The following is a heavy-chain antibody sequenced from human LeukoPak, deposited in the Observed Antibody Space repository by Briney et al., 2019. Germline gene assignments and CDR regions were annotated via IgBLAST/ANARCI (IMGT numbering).Heavy chain of an antibody. D-gene: IGHD1-26*01. V-gene: IGHV3-23*01. Sequence: PGASLRLFCAASGFTFSKDGMSWVRQAPGKGLEWVSTVNDNGANTHYADSVKGRFTISRDNSRNTLLLEMNSLRVDDTALYYCTKGDGGYYPIDNWGQGTLVIVSS. CDR2: VNDNGANT. J-gene: IGHJ4*02. CDR1: GFTFSKDG. CDR3: TKGDGGYYPIDN.